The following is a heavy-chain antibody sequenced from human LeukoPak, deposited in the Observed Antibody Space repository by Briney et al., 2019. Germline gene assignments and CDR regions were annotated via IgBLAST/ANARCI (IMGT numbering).Heavy chain of an antibody. D-gene: IGHD2-15*01. CDR2: ISAYNGNT. V-gene: IGHV1-18*01. J-gene: IGHJ4*02. CDR3: ARDYCSGGSCYSSVGFDY. CDR1: GYTFSNFG. Sequence: AASVKVSCKTSGYTFSNFGINWVRQAPGQGLEWMGWISAYNGNTNYAQKLQGRVTMTTDTSTSTAYMELRSLRSDDTAVYYCARDYCSGGSCYSSVGFDYWGQGTLVAVSS.